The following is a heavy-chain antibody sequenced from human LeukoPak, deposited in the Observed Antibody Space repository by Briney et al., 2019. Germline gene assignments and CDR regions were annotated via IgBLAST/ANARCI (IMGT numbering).Heavy chain of an antibody. J-gene: IGHJ5*02. CDR1: GFTFSNYG. CDR2: INPNSGGT. Sequence: GSLRLSCEASGFTFSNYGMHWVRQAPGQGLEWMGWINPNSGGTNYAQKFQGRVSMTRDTSISTAYMEMSRLRSDDTAVYYCARGDDLLTGNRDWFDPWGQGTLVTVFS. V-gene: IGHV1-2*02. D-gene: IGHD3-9*01. CDR3: ARGDDLLTGNRDWFDP.